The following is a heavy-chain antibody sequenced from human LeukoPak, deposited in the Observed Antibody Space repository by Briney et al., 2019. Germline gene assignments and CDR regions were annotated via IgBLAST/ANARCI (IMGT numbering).Heavy chain of an antibody. CDR2: INTDSGGT. CDR1: GYSFNTYY. CDR3: TRHVVTLVRGVNNRKEDWFDP. V-gene: IGHV1-2*02. J-gene: IGHJ5*02. Sequence: ASVKVSCKASGYSFNTYYMNWVRQAPGQGLEWLGWINTDSGGTNYAQKFLGRVTMTRDKANSTAYLELSGLRSDDTAVYYRTRHVVTLVRGVNNRKEDWFDPWGQGTLVSVSS. D-gene: IGHD3-10*01.